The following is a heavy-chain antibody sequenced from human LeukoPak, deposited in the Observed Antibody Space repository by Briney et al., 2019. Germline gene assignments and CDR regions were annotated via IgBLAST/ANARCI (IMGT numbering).Heavy chain of an antibody. CDR3: MPGGSDSDY. V-gene: IGHV3-23*01. Sequence: GESLRLSCAASGFTFSSYAMSGVRQAPGKGLEWLSGISISGGSTSYADSVKGRFTISRDNPRNTLYMEMNSLRAEDTALYYCMPGGSDSDYWGQGTLVTVSS. CDR1: GFTFSSYA. J-gene: IGHJ4*02. CDR2: ISISGGST. D-gene: IGHD3-16*01.